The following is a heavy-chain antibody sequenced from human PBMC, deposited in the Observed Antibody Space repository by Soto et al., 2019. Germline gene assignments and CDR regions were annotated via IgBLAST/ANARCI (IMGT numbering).Heavy chain of an antibody. Sequence: SETLSLTCAVSGGSISSGGYSWSWIRQLPGKGLEWIGYIYYSGSTNYNPSLKSRVTISVDTPKNQFSLKLSSVTAADTAVYYCARDSSSSWYMERWFDPWGQGTLVTVSS. CDR3: ARDSSSSWYMERWFDP. J-gene: IGHJ5*02. D-gene: IGHD6-13*01. V-gene: IGHV4-61*08. CDR2: IYYSGST. CDR1: GGSISSGGYS.